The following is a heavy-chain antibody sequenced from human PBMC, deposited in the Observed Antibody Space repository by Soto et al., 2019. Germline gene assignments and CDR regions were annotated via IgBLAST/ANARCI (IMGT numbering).Heavy chain of an antibody. CDR2: ISAYNGNT. V-gene: IGHV1-18*01. CDR1: GYTFTSYG. D-gene: IGHD2-15*01. Sequence: ASVKVSCKASGYTFTSYGISWVRQAPGQGLEWMGWISAYNGNTNYAQKLQGRVTMTTDTSTSTAYMELRSLRSDDTAVYYCARVEGKYCSGGSCQNLGWFDPWGQGTLVTVSS. CDR3: ARVEGKYCSGGSCQNLGWFDP. J-gene: IGHJ5*02.